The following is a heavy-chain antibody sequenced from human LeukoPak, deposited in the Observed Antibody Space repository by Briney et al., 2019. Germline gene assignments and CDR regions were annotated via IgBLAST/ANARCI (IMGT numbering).Heavy chain of an antibody. V-gene: IGHV3-21*01. D-gene: IGHD1-7*01. Sequence: GGSLRLSCAASGFTFSSYGMHWVRQAPGKGPEWVSSIIVGSSYIYYADSVKGRFTISRDDARNSLYLQMNSLRAEDTAVYYCARDNWNYGGSYYYMDVWGKGTTVAVSS. J-gene: IGHJ6*03. CDR2: IIVGSSYI. CDR1: GFTFSSYG. CDR3: ARDNWNYGGSYYYMDV.